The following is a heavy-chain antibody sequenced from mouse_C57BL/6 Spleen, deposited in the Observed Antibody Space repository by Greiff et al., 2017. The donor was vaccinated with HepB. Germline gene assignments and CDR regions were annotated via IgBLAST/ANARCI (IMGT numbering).Heavy chain of an antibody. J-gene: IGHJ3*01. CDR2: IDPSDSYT. CDR1: GYTFTSYW. V-gene: IGHV1-69*01. Sequence: QVQLQQPGAELVMPGASVKLSCKASGYTFTSYWMHWVKQRPGQGLEWIGEIDPSDSYTNYNQKFKGKSTLTVDTSSSTAYMQLSSLTSEDSAVYYCVYYGSSSSFAYWGQGTLVTVSA. CDR3: VYYGSSSSFAY. D-gene: IGHD1-1*01.